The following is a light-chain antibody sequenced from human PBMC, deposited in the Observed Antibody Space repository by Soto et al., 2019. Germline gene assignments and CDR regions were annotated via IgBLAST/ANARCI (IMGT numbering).Light chain of an antibody. CDR2: GVT. CDR3: SSYARGSTYV. CDR1: SSDVGAYNY. Sequence: LTQPASVSGSPGQSITISCTGTSSDVGAYNYVSWYLQYPGKAPKLLIYGVTNRPSGVSDRFSGSKSGNTASLTISGLQAEDETDYYCSSYARGSTYVFGTGTKVTVL. J-gene: IGLJ1*01. V-gene: IGLV2-14*01.